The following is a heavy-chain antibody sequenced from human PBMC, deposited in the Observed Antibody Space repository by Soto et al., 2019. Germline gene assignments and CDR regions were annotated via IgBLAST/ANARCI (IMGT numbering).Heavy chain of an antibody. Sequence: QVQLVQSGAEVKKPGASVRVSCKPSGYTLTNYAIQSVRQAAGQRLEWLGWIDPGSGKATYSQKFQGRIIITRDKSASTFYMDLSSLTSEDTAVYFCTRDLNGGNPFDYWGQGALVTVSS. CDR3: TRDLNGGNPFDY. D-gene: IGHD2-8*01. CDR1: GYTLTNYA. CDR2: IDPGSGKA. J-gene: IGHJ4*02. V-gene: IGHV1-3*01.